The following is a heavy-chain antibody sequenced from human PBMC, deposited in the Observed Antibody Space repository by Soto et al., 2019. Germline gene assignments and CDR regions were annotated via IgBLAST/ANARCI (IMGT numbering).Heavy chain of an antibody. CDR3: AWHEGIFDY. J-gene: IGHJ4*02. V-gene: IGHV1-2*02. CDR2: INPDGGDT. Sequence: QVQLVQSGAEVKKPGASVRVSCKTSGYTFTGYYIHWVRQAPGQWLEWMGCINPDGGDTHYAQKFQGRVTMTRDTSISTAYMELSGLRSDDTAVYYCAWHEGIFDYWGQGTLVTVSS. CDR1: GYTFTGYY. D-gene: IGHD2-15*01.